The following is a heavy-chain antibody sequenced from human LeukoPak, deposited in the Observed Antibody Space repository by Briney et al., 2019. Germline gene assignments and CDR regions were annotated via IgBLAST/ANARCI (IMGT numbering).Heavy chain of an antibody. CDR3: SYDTLTGDTDAFDI. CDR1: GGSISSSSYY. Sequence: KPSETLSLTCTVSGGSISSSSYYWGWIRQPPGKGLEWIGSIYYRGSTYYNPSLKSRVTISVDTSKNQFSLKLSSVTAADTAVYYCSYDTLTGDTDAFDIWGQGTMVTVSS. D-gene: IGHD3-9*01. CDR2: IYYRGST. V-gene: IGHV4-39*01. J-gene: IGHJ3*02.